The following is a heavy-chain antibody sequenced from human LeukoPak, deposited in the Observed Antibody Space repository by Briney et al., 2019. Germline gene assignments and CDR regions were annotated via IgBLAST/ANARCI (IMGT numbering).Heavy chain of an antibody. CDR3: ASFAGIAVAGTMGNDAFDI. CDR1: GFTFSSYW. D-gene: IGHD6-19*01. J-gene: IGHJ3*02. Sequence: GGSLRLSCAASGFTFSSYWMSWVRQAPGKGLEWVANIKQDGSEKYYVDSVKGRFTISRDNAKNSLYLQMNSLRAEDTAVYYCASFAGIAVAGTMGNDAFDIWGQGTMVTVSS. V-gene: IGHV3-7*01. CDR2: IKQDGSEK.